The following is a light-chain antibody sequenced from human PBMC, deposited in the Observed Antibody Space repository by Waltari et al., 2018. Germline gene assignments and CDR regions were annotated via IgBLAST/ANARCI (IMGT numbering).Light chain of an antibody. CDR1: QDLSNY. CDR3: QQYDNLSWT. V-gene: IGKV1-33*01. Sequence: DIQMTQSPSSLSASVGDRVTITCQASQDLSNYLNWSQQKPGTAPKLLIYDASNFETGGPSRFSGSGYGTDFTVTISSLQPEDIATYYCQQYDNLSWTFGQGTKVEIK. J-gene: IGKJ1*01. CDR2: DAS.